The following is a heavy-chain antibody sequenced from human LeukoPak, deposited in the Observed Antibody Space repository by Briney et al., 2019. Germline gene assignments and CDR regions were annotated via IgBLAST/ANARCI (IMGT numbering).Heavy chain of an antibody. CDR3: ARRIAAAGSPIATRRGDY. J-gene: IGHJ4*02. CDR1: GGSFSGYY. Sequence: PSETLSLTCAVYGGSFSGYYWSWIRQPPGKGLEWIGEINHSGSTNYNPSLESRVTISVDTSKNQFSLKLSSVTAADTAVYYCARRIAAAGSPIATRRGDYWGQGTLVTVSS. D-gene: IGHD6-13*01. CDR2: INHSGST. V-gene: IGHV4-34*01.